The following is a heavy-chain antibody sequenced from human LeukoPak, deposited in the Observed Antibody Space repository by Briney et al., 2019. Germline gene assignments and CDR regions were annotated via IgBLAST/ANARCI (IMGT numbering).Heavy chain of an antibody. J-gene: IGHJ5*02. CDR1: GGSISSFY. V-gene: IGHV4-59*01. CDR3: ARAAYSSSSTYWFDP. D-gene: IGHD6-13*01. CDR2: IHDSGST. Sequence: ASETLSLTCTVSGGSISSFYWSWIRQPPGKGLEWLGYIHDSGSTNYNPSLKSRVTISVDTSKNQFSLKLSSVTAADTAVYYCARAAYSSSSTYWFDPWGQGTLVTVSS.